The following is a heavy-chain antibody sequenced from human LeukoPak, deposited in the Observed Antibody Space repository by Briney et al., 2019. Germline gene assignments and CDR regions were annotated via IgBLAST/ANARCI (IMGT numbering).Heavy chain of an antibody. CDR3: AGTNYNILTGNDN. D-gene: IGHD3-9*01. V-gene: IGHV4-59*01. Sequence: PSETLSLTCTVSRGSISSSYWSWIRQPPGKGLEWIGYIYYSGSTNYNPSLKSRVTISVDTSRSQFSLKLSSVTAADTAVYYCAGTNYNILTGNDNWGQGTLVTVSS. CDR1: RGSISSSY. J-gene: IGHJ4*02. CDR2: IYYSGST.